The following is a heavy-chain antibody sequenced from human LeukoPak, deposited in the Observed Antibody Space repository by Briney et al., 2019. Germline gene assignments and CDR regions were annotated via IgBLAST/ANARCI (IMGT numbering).Heavy chain of an antibody. D-gene: IGHD1-26*01. Sequence: GGSLRLSCAASGFTLSNYWMSWVSQAPGKGMEWVANIKQDGSEKYYVDSVRGRFTISRDNAKNSLYLQMNSLRAEDTAVYYCARGGGYYDWGQGTLVTVSS. J-gene: IGHJ1*01. CDR1: GFTLSNYW. V-gene: IGHV3-7*01. CDR2: IKQDGSEK. CDR3: ARGGGYYD.